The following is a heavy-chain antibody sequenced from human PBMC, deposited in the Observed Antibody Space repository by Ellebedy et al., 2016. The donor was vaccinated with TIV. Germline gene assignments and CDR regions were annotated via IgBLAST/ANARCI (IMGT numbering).Heavy chain of an antibody. J-gene: IGHJ4*02. V-gene: IGHV3-23*01. D-gene: IGHD5-24*01. Sequence: GESLKISCAASGFTFSIYWMNWVRQAPGKGLEWVSAISGSGSTTFYADSVKGRFTISRDNSKNTLYLQMNSLRAEDTAVYYCAKVGGRDGYSPFESWGQGTLVTVSS. CDR3: AKVGGRDGYSPFES. CDR1: GFTFSIYW. CDR2: ISGSGSTT.